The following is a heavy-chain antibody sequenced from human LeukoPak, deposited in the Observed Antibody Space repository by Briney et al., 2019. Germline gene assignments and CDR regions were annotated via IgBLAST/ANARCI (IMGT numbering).Heavy chain of an antibody. CDR1: AFTFSNYV. D-gene: IGHD3-22*01. V-gene: IGHV3-23*01. CDR3: AKAGPGTMTFDAFDI. CDR2: ISASGERT. J-gene: IGHJ3*02. Sequence: PGGSLRLSCPASAFTFSNYVMSWVRQAPGKGLEGGSTISASGERTYHADSVRGRFTISRDNSKNTLHLQMNSLRADDTAVYYCAKAGPGTMTFDAFDIWGQGTVVTVSS.